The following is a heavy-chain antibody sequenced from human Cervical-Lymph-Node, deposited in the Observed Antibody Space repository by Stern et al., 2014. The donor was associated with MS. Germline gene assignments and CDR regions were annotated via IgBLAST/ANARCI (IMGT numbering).Heavy chain of an antibody. CDR1: GFTFSSYS. V-gene: IGHV3-21*01. CDR2: ISSSTNYI. D-gene: IGHD3-10*01. CDR3: ARNSGLFDY. Sequence: VQLVESGGDLVKPGGSLRLSCAASGFTFSSYSMNWVRQAPGKGLDCVSSISSSTNYIHDADSVKGRFTISRDNAKNSLFLQMNSLRAEDTAVYYCARNSGLFDYWGQGTLVTVSS. J-gene: IGHJ4*02.